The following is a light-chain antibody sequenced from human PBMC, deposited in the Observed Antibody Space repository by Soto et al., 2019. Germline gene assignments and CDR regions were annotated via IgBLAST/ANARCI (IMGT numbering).Light chain of an antibody. J-gene: IGLJ1*01. V-gene: IGLV2-14*01. Sequence: QSALTQPASVSGSPGQSITISCTGTSSDVGGYNYVSWYQQHPGKAPKLIIFEVSARPSGVSNRVSGSKSGNTASLTISGLQAEDEADYYCSSYTGSSLLYVFGTGTKLTVL. CDR1: SSDVGGYNY. CDR2: EVS. CDR3: SSYTGSSLLYV.